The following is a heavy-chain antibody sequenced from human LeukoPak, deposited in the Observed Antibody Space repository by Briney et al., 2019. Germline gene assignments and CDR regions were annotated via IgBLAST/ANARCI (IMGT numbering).Heavy chain of an antibody. Sequence: RASVKVSCKASGYTFTSYDINWVRQATGQGLEWMGWMNPNSGNTGYAQKFQGRVTMTRNTSISTAYMELSSLRSEDTAVYYCARSVVWGMAYLDWGQGTLVTVSS. CDR1: GYTFTSYD. V-gene: IGHV1-8*01. CDR2: MNPNSGNT. D-gene: IGHD2-8*01. J-gene: IGHJ4*02. CDR3: ARSVVWGMAYLD.